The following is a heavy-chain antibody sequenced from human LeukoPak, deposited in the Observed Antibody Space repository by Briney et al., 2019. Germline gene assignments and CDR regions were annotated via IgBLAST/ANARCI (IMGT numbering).Heavy chain of an antibody. CDR2: IYTSGTT. Sequence: SETLSLTCTVSGGSISSYYWSWIRQPAGKGLEWIGRIYTSGTTHYNPSLKSRVTISVDTSKNQFSLKLSSVTAADTAVYYCARYKEYYDILTGYYKPHPFDYWGQGTLVTVSS. J-gene: IGHJ4*02. CDR3: ARYKEYYDILTGYYKPHPFDY. D-gene: IGHD3-9*01. V-gene: IGHV4-4*07. CDR1: GGSISSYY.